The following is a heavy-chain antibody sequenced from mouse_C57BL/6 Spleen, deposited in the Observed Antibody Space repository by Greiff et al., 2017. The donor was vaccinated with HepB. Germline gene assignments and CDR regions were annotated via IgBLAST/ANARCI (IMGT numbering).Heavy chain of an antibody. Sequence: EVQLVESGGDLVKPGGSLKLSCAASGFTFSSYGMSWVRQTPDKRLEWVATISSGGSSTYYPDSVKGRFTISRDNAKNTLYLQMSSLKSEDTAMYYCERLIYYEYGLGAMDYWGQGTSVTVSS. J-gene: IGHJ4*01. CDR2: ISSGGSST. CDR1: GFTFSSYG. V-gene: IGHV5-6*01. CDR3: ERLIYYEYGLGAMDY. D-gene: IGHD2-4*01.